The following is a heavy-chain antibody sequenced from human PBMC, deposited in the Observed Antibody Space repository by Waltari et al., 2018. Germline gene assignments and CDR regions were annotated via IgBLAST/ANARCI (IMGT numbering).Heavy chain of an antibody. Sequence: EVQVVESGGGLVQPGGSLRLSCAASGLTFSSHWMHWVRQAPGKGLVWVSRMKGDGGSTSYADSVKGRFTISRDNAKNTVYLQMDSLRAEDTAVYYCVSGESGFAIRGQGSLVTVSS. CDR3: VSGESGFAI. CDR2: MKGDGGST. J-gene: IGHJ4*02. CDR1: GLTFSSHW. D-gene: IGHD3-3*01. V-gene: IGHV3-74*01.